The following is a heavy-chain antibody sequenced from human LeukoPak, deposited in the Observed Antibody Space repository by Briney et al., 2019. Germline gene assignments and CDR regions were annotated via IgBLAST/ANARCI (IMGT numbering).Heavy chain of an antibody. CDR1: GLTFSRHW. V-gene: IGHV3-7*01. D-gene: IGHD6-6*01. Sequence: GGSLRLSCADAGLTFSRHWMDWVRQAPGKGLEWVANIKVDGHVKNYVDSVKGRFTISRDNAKNSRYLQMNSLRAEDTAVYYCMAESSSPWEGYWGQGTLVTVSS. J-gene: IGHJ4*02. CDR2: IKVDGHVK. CDR3: MAESSSPWEGY.